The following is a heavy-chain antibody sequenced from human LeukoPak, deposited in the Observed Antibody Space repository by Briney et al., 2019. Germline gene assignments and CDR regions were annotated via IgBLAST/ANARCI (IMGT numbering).Heavy chain of an antibody. Sequence: GGSLRLSCAASGFTLSVHWMTWVRQAPGKVMEWVANIKGDGSETYYVDSVKGRFTISRDNAKSSVSLQMSSLRAEDTAVYYCARGHYGMDVWGQGTTVAVSS. CDR2: IKGDGSET. V-gene: IGHV3-7*03. CDR1: GFTLSVHW. J-gene: IGHJ6*02. CDR3: ARGHYGMDV.